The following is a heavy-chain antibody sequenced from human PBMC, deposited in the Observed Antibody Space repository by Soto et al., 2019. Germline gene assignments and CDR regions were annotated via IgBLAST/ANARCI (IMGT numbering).Heavy chain of an antibody. CDR1: GFTFSDYY. D-gene: IGHD3-22*01. CDR3: ARDYYDSSGYPTFDY. V-gene: IGHV3-11*06. J-gene: IGHJ4*01. Sequence: GGSLRLSCAASGFTFSDYYMSWIRQAPGKGLEWISYIGSSGSYTNYADSVKGRFTISRDNAKNSLYLQMNSLRAEDTAVYYCARDYYDSSGYPTFDYWGHGTLVTVSS. CDR2: IGSSGSYT.